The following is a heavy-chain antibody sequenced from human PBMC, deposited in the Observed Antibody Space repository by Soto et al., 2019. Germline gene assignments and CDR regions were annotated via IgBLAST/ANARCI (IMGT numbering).Heavy chain of an antibody. V-gene: IGHV1-69*13. J-gene: IGHJ3*02. D-gene: IGHD5-18*01. CDR1: GGTFSSYA. Sequence: SVKVSCKASGGTFSSYAISWVRQAPGQGLEWMGGIVPIFGTANYAQKFQGRVTITADESTSTAYMELSSLRSEDTAVYYCARGDDDASREGYSYGLDAFDIWGQGTMVTVSS. CDR3: ARGDDDASREGYSYGLDAFDI. CDR2: IVPIFGTA.